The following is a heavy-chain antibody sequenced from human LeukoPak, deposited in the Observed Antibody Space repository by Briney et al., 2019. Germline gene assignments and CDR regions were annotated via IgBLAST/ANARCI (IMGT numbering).Heavy chain of an antibody. J-gene: IGHJ6*03. V-gene: IGHV4-39*07. D-gene: IGHD1-26*01. Sequence: PSETLSLTFTVSGGSISSSSYSWGWFRQPPGKGLEWIGSIYYSGSTYYNPSLKSRVTISVDTSKNQFSLKLSSVTAADTAVYYCVSLLYYYYYMDVWGKGTTVTVSS. CDR3: VSLLYYYYYMDV. CDR1: GGSISSSSYS. CDR2: IYYSGST.